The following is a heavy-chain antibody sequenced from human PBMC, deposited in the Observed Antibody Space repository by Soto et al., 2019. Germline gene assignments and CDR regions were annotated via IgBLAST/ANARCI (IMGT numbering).Heavy chain of an antibody. V-gene: IGHV3-30*03. Sequence: GGSLRLSCAASGFTFSSYGMHWVRQAPGKGLEWVAVISYDGNNRYYADSVKGRFTISRDNPKNTLYLQMNSLRAEDTAVYYCASTWSGYYYFDSWGQGTLVTVSS. D-gene: IGHD3-3*01. CDR3: ASTWSGYYYFDS. CDR2: ISYDGNNR. J-gene: IGHJ4*02. CDR1: GFTFSSYG.